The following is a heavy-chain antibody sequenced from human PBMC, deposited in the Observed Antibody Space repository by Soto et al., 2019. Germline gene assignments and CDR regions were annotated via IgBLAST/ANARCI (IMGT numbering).Heavy chain of an antibody. CDR3: AGGYNWTDGGIYYYYYGMDV. D-gene: IGHD1-20*01. CDR2: ISYDGSNK. Sequence: GGSLRLSFAACGFTFSSYGMHWVRQAPGKWLEWVGVISYDGSNKYYAYSVKGRFTISRDNSKNTLYLQRNSLRAEETAVYYCAGGYNWTDGGIYYYYYGMDVWGQGTTVPVYS. CDR1: GFTFSSYG. J-gene: IGHJ6*02. V-gene: IGHV3-30*03.